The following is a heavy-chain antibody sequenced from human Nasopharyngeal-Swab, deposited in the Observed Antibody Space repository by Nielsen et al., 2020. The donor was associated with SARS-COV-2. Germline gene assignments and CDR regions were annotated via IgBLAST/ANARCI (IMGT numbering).Heavy chain of an antibody. CDR1: GGSISSSSYY. Sequence: SETLSLTCTVSGGSISSSSYYWGWIRQPPGKGREWSGSIYYSGSTYYNPSLKSRDTITLDTSKNQFSLKLSSVTAADTAVYYCARYDILSGSFADYWGQGTLVTVSS. V-gene: IGHV4-39*01. CDR3: ARYDILSGSFADY. CDR2: IYYSGST. D-gene: IGHD3-9*01. J-gene: IGHJ4*02.